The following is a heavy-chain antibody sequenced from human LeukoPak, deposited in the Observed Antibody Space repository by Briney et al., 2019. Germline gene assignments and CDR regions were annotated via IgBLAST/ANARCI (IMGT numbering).Heavy chain of an antibody. J-gene: IGHJ4*02. Sequence: ASVKVSCKASGYTFTSYYMHWVRQAPGQGLEWMGIINPSGGSTSYAQKFQGRVTMTRNTSTSTVYMELGSLRSEDTAAYYRARGDDSSGYYYEGGDYWGQGTLVTVSS. CDR1: GYTFTSYY. CDR2: INPSGGST. D-gene: IGHD3-22*01. CDR3: ARGDDSSGYYYEGGDY. V-gene: IGHV1-46*01.